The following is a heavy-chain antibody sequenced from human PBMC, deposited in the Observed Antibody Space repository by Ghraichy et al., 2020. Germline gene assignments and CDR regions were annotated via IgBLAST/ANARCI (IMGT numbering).Heavy chain of an antibody. CDR3: ASSPVTTYGTALDY. Sequence: GGSLRLSCAASGFTFSTYWMHWVRQAPGKGLVWVSRLTADGSTTVYADPVKGRFTISRDNAKSTLYLQMNSLRAEDTAVYYCASSPVTTYGTALDYWGQGTLVTVSS. J-gene: IGHJ4*02. V-gene: IGHV3-74*01. CDR2: LTADGSTT. CDR1: GFTFSTYW. D-gene: IGHD4-17*01.